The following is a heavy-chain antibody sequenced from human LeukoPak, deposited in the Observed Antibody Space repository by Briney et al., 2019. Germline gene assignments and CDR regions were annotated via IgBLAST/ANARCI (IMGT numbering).Heavy chain of an antibody. J-gene: IGHJ3*02. D-gene: IGHD5-18*01. CDR2: INHSGST. CDR1: GGSFSGYY. Sequence: SETLSLTCAVYGGSFSGYYWSWIRQPPGKGLEWIGEINHSGSTNYNPSLKSRVTISVDTSKNQFSLKLSSVTAADTAVYYCARDTAMAPGAFDIWGQGTMVTVSS. V-gene: IGHV4-34*01. CDR3: ARDTAMAPGAFDI.